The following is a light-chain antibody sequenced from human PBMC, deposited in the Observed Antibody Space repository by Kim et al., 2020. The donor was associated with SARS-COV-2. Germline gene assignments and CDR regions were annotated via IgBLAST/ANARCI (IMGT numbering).Light chain of an antibody. CDR3: SSYTSSSTV. V-gene: IGLV2-14*01. CDR1: SSDVGGYNY. Sequence: QSALTQPAYVSGSPGQSITISCTGTSSDVGGYNYVSWYQQHPGKAPKLMIYDVSKRHSGVSNRFSGSKSGNTASLTISGLQAEDEADYYCSSYTSSSTVFGGGTQLTVL. CDR2: DVS. J-gene: IGLJ2*01.